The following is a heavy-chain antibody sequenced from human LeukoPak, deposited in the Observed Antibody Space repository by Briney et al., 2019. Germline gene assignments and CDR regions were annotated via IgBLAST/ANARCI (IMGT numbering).Heavy chain of an antibody. V-gene: IGHV3-11*06. J-gene: IGHJ4*02. CDR3: ARDHDYAFDN. D-gene: IGHD4-17*01. Sequence: GGSLRLSCAASGFPFSEYSMNWVRQAPGKGLEWISYIGISSGNTKYADSVKGRFTVSGDNARNSLYLQMNSLRVEDTAVYYCARDHDYAFDNWGQGTLVTVSS. CDR2: IGISSGNT. CDR1: GFPFSEYS.